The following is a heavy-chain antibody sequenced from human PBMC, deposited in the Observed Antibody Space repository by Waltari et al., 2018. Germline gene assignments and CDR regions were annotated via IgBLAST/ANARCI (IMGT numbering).Heavy chain of an antibody. CDR3: ARDGRGVNSQFNLFDL. Sequence: EVQLVESGGGLVQPGGSLRLSCAASGFTFSSYWMHWVRQAPGKGLEWVANVKHDGTEKYYLDSVKGRFTISRDNAKSSLYLQMDSLRAEDTAIYYCARDGRGVNSQFNLFDLWGQGLQVTVSS. J-gene: IGHJ5*02. V-gene: IGHV3-7*01. CDR1: GFTFSSYW. CDR2: VKHDGTEK. D-gene: IGHD2-8*01.